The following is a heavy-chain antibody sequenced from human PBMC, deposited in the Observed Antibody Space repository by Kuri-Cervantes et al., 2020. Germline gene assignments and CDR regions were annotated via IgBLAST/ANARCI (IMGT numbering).Heavy chain of an antibody. J-gene: IGHJ4*02. CDR2: IGHSNTI. D-gene: IGHD4-17*01. CDR1: GFTFSIYS. V-gene: IGHV3-48*02. CDR3: ARDASVTTTHLFRY. Sequence: GESLKISCEASGFTFSIYSMNWVRQAPGKGLEWVSYIGHSNTISYADSVKGRFTASRDNAKNSLHLQMNSLRDEDAAVYYCARDASVTTTHLFRYWGQGTLVTVSS.